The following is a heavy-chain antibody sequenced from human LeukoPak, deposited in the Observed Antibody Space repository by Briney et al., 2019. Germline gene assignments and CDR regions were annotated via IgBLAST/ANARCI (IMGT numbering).Heavy chain of an antibody. Sequence: PGGSLRLSCAASGFTFSGYRMNWVRQAPGKGLEWVSSISGSSSYIYYTDSVKGRLTISRDNAKNSLVLQMNSLRAEGTGVYYCARDMGEPVYGMDVWGQGTTVTVSS. J-gene: IGHJ6*02. CDR2: ISGSSSYI. D-gene: IGHD1-26*01. CDR3: ARDMGEPVYGMDV. CDR1: GFTFSGYR. V-gene: IGHV3-21*01.